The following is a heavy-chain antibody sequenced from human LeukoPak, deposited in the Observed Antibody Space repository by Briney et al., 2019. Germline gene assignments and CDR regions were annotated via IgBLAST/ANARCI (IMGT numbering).Heavy chain of an antibody. J-gene: IGHJ6*02. V-gene: IGHV3-30*18. D-gene: IGHD2/OR15-2a*01. CDR3: AKDKGDYFGDYYGMDV. Sequence: GGSLRLSCAASGFTFSSYGMHWVRQAPGKGLEWVAVISYDGSNKYYADSVKGRFTISRDNSKNTLYLQMNSLRAEDTAVHYCAKDKGDYFGDYYGMDVWGQGTTVTVSS. CDR1: GFTFSSYG. CDR2: ISYDGSNK.